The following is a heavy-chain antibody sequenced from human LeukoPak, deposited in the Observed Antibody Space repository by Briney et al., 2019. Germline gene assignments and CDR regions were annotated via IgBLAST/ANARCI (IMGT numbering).Heavy chain of an antibody. Sequence: GGALRLFCTASGFNFGDYAMNWFRQGSGKGLEWGGFIWSKAYGGTTEYAASVKGRFTISSDDSKSIAYLQMNSLKTEDTAVYYCTSFGDYAWGSYRYFDYWGQGTLVTVSS. J-gene: IGHJ4*02. V-gene: IGHV3-49*03. D-gene: IGHD3-16*02. CDR3: TSFGDYAWGSYRYFDY. CDR2: IWSKAYGGTT. CDR1: GFNFGDYA.